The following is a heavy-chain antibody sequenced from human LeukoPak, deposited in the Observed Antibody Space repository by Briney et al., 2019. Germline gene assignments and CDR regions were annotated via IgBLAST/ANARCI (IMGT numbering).Heavy chain of an antibody. D-gene: IGHD3-9*01. V-gene: IGHV4-34*01. CDR1: GGSFSGYY. CDR3: ARGPTVEYDILTGYYRFDY. J-gene: IGHJ4*02. CDR2: INHSGST. Sequence: SETLSLTCAVYGGSFSGYYWSWIRQTPGKGLEWIGEINHSGSTKYNPSPASRVTISLDTSKNQFSLKLNSVTAADTAVYYCARGPTVEYDILTGYYRFDYWGQGTLVTVSS.